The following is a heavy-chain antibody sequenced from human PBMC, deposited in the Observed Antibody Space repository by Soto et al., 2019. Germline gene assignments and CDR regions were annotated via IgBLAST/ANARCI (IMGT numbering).Heavy chain of an antibody. Sequence: QVQLVESGGGLVKPGGSLRLSCAASGFTFSDYYMSWIRQAPGKGLEWVPYISSSSSYTNYADSVKGRFTISRDNAKNSLYLQMNSLRAEDTAVYYCAAGRVYDSSGYYSGGWGQGTLVTVSS. CDR2: ISSSSSYT. V-gene: IGHV3-11*06. CDR1: GFTFSDYY. J-gene: IGHJ4*02. CDR3: AAGRVYDSSGYYSGG. D-gene: IGHD3-22*01.